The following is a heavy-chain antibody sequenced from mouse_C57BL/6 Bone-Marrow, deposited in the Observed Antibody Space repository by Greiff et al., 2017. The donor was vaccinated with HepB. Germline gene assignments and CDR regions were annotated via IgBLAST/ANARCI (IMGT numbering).Heavy chain of an antibody. CDR3: ARTTVVAFRYFDV. CDR2: IWRGGST. CDR1: GFSLTSYG. D-gene: IGHD1-1*01. J-gene: IGHJ1*03. Sequence: QVQLQQSGPGLVQPSQSLSITCTVSGFSLTSYGVHWVRQSPGKGLEWLGVIWRGGSTDYNEAFMSRLSITKDNSKSQVFFKMNSLQADDTAIYYCARTTVVAFRYFDVWGTGTTVTVSS. V-gene: IGHV2-5*01.